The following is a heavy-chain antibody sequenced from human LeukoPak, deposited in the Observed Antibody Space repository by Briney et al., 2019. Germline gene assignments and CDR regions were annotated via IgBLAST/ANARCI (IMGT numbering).Heavy chain of an antibody. D-gene: IGHD4-17*01. V-gene: IGHV4-34*01. CDR3: ARLNPTVTAYFDY. J-gene: IGHJ4*02. CDR1: GGSFSGYY. CDR2: INHSGST. Sequence: SETLSLTCAVYGGSFSGYYWSWIRQPPGKGLEWIGEINHSGSTNYNPSLKSRVTISVDTSKNQFSLKLSSVTAADTAVYYCARLNPTVTAYFDYWGQGTLVTVSS.